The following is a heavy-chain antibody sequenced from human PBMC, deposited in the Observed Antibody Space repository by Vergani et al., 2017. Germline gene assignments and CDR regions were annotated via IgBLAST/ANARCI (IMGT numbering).Heavy chain of an antibody. CDR3: AKVGRSEVAGTFGAFDI. CDR2: IKEDGSEK. J-gene: IGHJ3*02. D-gene: IGHD6-19*01. V-gene: IGHV3-7*03. Sequence: EVQLVESGGDLVQPGGSLRLSCAASGFTFSSYWMSWVRQAPGKGLEWVANIKEDGSEKYYVDSVKGRFTISRDNAKNTLFLHMNSLRPEDTAVYYCAKVGRSEVAGTFGAFDIWGQGTMVTVSS. CDR1: GFTFSSYW.